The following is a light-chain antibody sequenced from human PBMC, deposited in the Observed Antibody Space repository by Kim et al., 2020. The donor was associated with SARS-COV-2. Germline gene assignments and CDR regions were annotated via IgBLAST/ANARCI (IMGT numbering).Light chain of an antibody. V-gene: IGLV2-23*02. J-gene: IGLJ3*02. CDR3: CSYAGTWV. CDR2: DVD. Sequence: QSALTQPASVSGSPGQSITISCTGTSSDVGRYNHVSWYQKHPGKAPEVLIYDVDKRPSGISTRFSGSKSGNTASLTISGLQSEDYGDYYCCSYAGTWVFGGGTKLTVL. CDR1: SSDVGRYNH.